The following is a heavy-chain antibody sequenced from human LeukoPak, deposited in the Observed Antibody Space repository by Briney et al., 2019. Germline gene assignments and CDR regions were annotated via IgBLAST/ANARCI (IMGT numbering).Heavy chain of an antibody. CDR2: ISYDGSNK. V-gene: IGHV3-30*03. D-gene: IGHD5-12*01. J-gene: IGHJ4*02. Sequence: PGGSLRLSCAASGFTFSSYGMHWVRQAPGKGLEWVAVISYDGSNKYYADSVKGRFTISRDNAKSSIYLQMNSLRVEDTAVYYCARWDIRGTAHQLDYWGQGTLVTVSS. CDR3: ARWDIRGTAHQLDY. CDR1: GFTFSSYG.